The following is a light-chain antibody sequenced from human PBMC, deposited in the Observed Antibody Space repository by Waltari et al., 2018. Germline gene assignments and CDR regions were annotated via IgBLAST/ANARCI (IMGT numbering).Light chain of an antibody. CDR1: NSGVRGYNF. V-gene: IGLV2-11*01. CDR2: YVN. CDR3: CAYTGTYTNWV. J-gene: IGLJ3*02. Sequence: QSALTQPPSVSGSLGQSVTISCTGTNSGVRGYNFVSWYQQPPGKAPKLMIYYVNERPSGVPDRFSGSKSGNTASLTISGLQADDEADYSCCAYTGTYTNWVFGGGTKLTVL.